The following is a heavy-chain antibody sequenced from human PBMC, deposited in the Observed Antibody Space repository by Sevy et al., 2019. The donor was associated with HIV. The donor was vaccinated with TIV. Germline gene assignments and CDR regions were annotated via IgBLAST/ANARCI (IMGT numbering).Heavy chain of an antibody. J-gene: IGHJ4*02. V-gene: IGHV3-66*02. CDR3: ASTSCSGGSCYSLIDA. Sequence: GGSLRLSCAASGFTVSGNYMSWVRQAPGKGLEWVSVIYSGGSTYYADSVKGRFTISRDTSKTTLYLQMNSRRFEDTAVYYCASTSCSGGSCYSLIDAWGQGTLVTVSS. CDR1: GFTVSGNY. CDR2: IYSGGST. D-gene: IGHD2-15*01.